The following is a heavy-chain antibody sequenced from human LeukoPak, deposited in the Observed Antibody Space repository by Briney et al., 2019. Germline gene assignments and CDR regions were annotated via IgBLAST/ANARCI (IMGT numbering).Heavy chain of an antibody. CDR3: ARSPIGELLGYNWFDP. CDR1: GGSISSGSYY. J-gene: IGHJ5*02. V-gene: IGHV4-61*02. Sequence: SETLSLTCTVSGGSISSGSYYWSWIRQPAGKGLEWIGRIYTSGSTNYNPSLKSRVTISVDTSKNQFSLKLSSVTAADTAVYYCARSPIGELLGYNWFDPRGQGTLVTVSS. CDR2: IYTSGST. D-gene: IGHD3-10*01.